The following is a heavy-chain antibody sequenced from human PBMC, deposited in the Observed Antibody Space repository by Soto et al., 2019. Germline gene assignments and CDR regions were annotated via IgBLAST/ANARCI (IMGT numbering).Heavy chain of an antibody. V-gene: IGHV3-23*01. CDR3: AKASGWTDY. CDR2: ISGSGGNT. J-gene: IGHJ4*02. Sequence: PGGSLRLSCAASGFTFSSYAMNWVRQAPGKGLEWVSAISGSGGNTYYGDSVKGRFTISRDNSKNTLYLQMNSLRAEDTAVYYCAKASGWTDYWGQGTLVTVSS. D-gene: IGHD6-19*01. CDR1: GFTFSSYA.